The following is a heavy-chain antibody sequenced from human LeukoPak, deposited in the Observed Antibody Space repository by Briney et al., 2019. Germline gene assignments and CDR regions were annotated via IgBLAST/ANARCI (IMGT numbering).Heavy chain of an antibody. J-gene: IGHJ4*02. Sequence: GGSLRLSCSASKFTFSTYAMHWVRQAPGKGLEYVSTIYGNGSITYYADSVKGRFTISRDNSKNTLYLQMSSLTPEDTAVYYCVGELPDSSSWRFDYWGQGTLVTVSS. CDR1: KFTFSTYA. CDR2: IYGNGSIT. CDR3: VGELPDSSSWRFDY. D-gene: IGHD6-13*01. V-gene: IGHV3-64D*06.